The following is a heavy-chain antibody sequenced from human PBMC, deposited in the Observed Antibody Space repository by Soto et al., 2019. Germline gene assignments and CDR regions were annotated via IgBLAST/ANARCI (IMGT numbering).Heavy chain of an antibody. CDR2: ISINGGST. V-gene: IGHV3-64D*06. J-gene: IGHJ4*02. CDR1: GFTFSIYA. D-gene: IGHD3-22*01. Sequence: GSLRLSCSASGFTFSIYAMHWVRQAPGKGLEYVSSISINGGSTHYADSVKGRFTISRDNSKNTQYLQMSSLRADDTALYYCVKGEYYYDSSGYYPFDYWGQGTLVTVSS. CDR3: VKGEYYYDSSGYYPFDY.